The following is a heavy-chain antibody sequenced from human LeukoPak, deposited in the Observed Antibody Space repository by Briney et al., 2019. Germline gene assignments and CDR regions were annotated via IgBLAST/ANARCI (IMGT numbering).Heavy chain of an antibody. J-gene: IGHJ4*02. CDR2: ISGSGGST. V-gene: IGHV3-23*01. CDR3: ARGGGYSYGSFDY. D-gene: IGHD5-18*01. Sequence: GGTLRLSCAASGFTFSSYGMSWVRQAPGKGLEWVSAISGSGGSTYYADSVKGRFTISRDNSKNTLYLQMNSLRAEDTAVYYCARGGGYSYGSFDYWGQGTLVTVSS. CDR1: GFTFSSYG.